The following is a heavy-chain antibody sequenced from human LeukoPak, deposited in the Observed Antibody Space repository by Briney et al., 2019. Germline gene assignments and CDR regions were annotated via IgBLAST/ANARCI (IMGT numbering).Heavy chain of an antibody. CDR1: GFTFSSHW. V-gene: IGHV3-7*05. J-gene: IGHJ4*02. CDR2: IRHDGNEK. CDR3: AKEWYGDYDALYYFDY. Sequence: GGSLRLSCAASGFTFSSHWMSWVRQAPGKGLEWVANIRHDGNEKYYVDSVKGRFTISRDNAKSSLYLQMNILRAEDTAVYYCAKEWYGDYDALYYFDYWGQGTLVTVSS. D-gene: IGHD4-17*01.